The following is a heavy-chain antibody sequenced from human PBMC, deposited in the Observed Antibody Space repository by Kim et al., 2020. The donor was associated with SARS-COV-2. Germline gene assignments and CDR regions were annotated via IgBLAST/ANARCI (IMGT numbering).Heavy chain of an antibody. Sequence: YNPTLRSRVTISIDTSKNQINLKLTSVTAADTSIYYCARMGFNYDSAAFHWGQGTQVTVSS. D-gene: IGHD3-16*01. CDR3: ARMGFNYDSAAFH. J-gene: IGHJ4*02. V-gene: IGHV4-30-2*04.